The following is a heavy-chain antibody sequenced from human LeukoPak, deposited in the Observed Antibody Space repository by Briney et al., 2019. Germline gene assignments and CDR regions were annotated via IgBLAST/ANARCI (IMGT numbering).Heavy chain of an antibody. D-gene: IGHD2-15*01. CDR3: ARVYCSGGSCYSFYFDY. V-gene: IGHV4-38-2*02. J-gene: IGHJ4*02. CDR2: IYHSGST. CDR1: GGSISSYY. Sequence: PSETLSLTCTVSGGSISSYYWSWIRQPPGKGLEWIGSIYHSGSTYYNPSLKSRVTISVDTSKNQFSLKLSSVTAADTAVYYCARVYCSGGSCYSFYFDYWGQGTLVTVSS.